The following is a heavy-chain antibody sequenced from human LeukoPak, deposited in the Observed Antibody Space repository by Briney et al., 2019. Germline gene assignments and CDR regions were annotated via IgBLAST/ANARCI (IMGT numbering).Heavy chain of an antibody. Sequence: PGRSLRLSCAASGFTFSSYGMYWVHQAPGKGLEWVAVIWYDGSNKHYADSVKGRFTISRDNSKNTLYLQMNSLRVEDTAVYYCAKGPPADDAVDQGNFDYWGQGTLVTVSS. V-gene: IGHV3-33*06. D-gene: IGHD6-19*01. CDR2: IWYDGSNK. CDR1: GFTFSSYG. J-gene: IGHJ4*02. CDR3: AKGPPADDAVDQGNFDY.